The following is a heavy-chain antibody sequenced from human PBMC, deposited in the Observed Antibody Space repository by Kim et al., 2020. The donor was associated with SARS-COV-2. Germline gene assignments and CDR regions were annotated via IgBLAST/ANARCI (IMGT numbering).Heavy chain of an antibody. Sequence: GGSLRLSCAASGFTFSSYGMNWVRQAPGKGLEWVAVIWYDGSNKYYADSVKGRFTISRDNSKNTLYLQMNSLRAEDTAVYYCARDYGFGELLSDYWGQGTLVTVSP. CDR1: GFTFSSYG. CDR3: ARDYGFGELLSDY. D-gene: IGHD3-10*01. V-gene: IGHV3-33*01. CDR2: IWYDGSNK. J-gene: IGHJ4*02.